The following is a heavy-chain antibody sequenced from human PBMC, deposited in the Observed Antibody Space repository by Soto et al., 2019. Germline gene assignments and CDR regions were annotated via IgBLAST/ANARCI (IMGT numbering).Heavy chain of an antibody. CDR3: ARSQGGSSSLDIYYYYYYGMDV. Sequence: QVQLVQSGAEVKKPGSSVKVSCKAPGGTFSSYAISWVRQAPGQGLEWMGGIIPIFGTANYAQKFQGRVTITADESTSTGDMELSSLRSEHTAVYYCARSQGGSSSLDIYYYYYYGMDVWGQGTTVTVSS. J-gene: IGHJ6*02. D-gene: IGHD2-15*01. CDR1: GGTFSSYA. CDR2: IIPIFGTA. V-gene: IGHV1-69*01.